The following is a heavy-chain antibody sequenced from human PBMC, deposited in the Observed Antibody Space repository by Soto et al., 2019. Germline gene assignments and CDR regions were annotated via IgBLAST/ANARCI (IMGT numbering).Heavy chain of an antibody. V-gene: IGHV3-15*01. CDR1: GFTFSNAW. Sequence: VSMRLSCAASGFTFSNAWMSWVRQAPGKGLEWVGRIKSKTDGGTTDYAAPVKGRFTISRDDSKNTLYLQMNSLKTEDTAVYYCTTVKGGYEYYYYGMDVWGQGTTVTVSS. J-gene: IGHJ6*02. CDR3: TTVKGGYEYYYYGMDV. D-gene: IGHD5-12*01. CDR2: IKSKTDGGTT.